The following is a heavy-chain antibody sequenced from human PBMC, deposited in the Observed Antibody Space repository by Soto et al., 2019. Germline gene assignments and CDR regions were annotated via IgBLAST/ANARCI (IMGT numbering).Heavy chain of an antibody. CDR1: GYTFTSYA. J-gene: IGHJ4*02. D-gene: IGHD3-22*01. CDR3: ARGQWERGIVVAVRYYFDY. Sequence: ASVKVSCKASGYTFTSYAMHWVRQAPGQRLEWMGWINAGNGNTKYSQKFQGRVTITADESTSTAYMELSSLRSEDTAVYYCARGQWERGIVVAVRYYFDYWGQGTLVTVSS. CDR2: INAGNGNT. V-gene: IGHV1-3*01.